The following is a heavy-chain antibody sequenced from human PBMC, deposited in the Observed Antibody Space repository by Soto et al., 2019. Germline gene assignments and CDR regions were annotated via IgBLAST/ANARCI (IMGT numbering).Heavy chain of an antibody. D-gene: IGHD3-3*01. J-gene: IGHJ6*03. CDR1: GYTFTSYD. Sequence: ASVNVSCKASGYTFTSYDINWVRQATGQGLEWMGWMNPNSGNTGYAQKFQGRVTMTRNTSISTAYMELSSLRSEDTAVYYCARAIQLRFLVFYYMDVWGKGTTVTVSS. CDR3: ARAIQLRFLVFYYMDV. CDR2: MNPNSGNT. V-gene: IGHV1-8*01.